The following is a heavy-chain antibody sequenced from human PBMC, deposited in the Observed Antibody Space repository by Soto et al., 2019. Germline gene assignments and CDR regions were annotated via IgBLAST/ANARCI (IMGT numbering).Heavy chain of an antibody. CDR1: GFTFSSYS. CDR2: ISSSSSTI. J-gene: IGHJ3*02. D-gene: IGHD3-3*01. Sequence: GGSLRLSCAASGFTFSSYSMNWVRQAPGKGLEWVSYISSSSSTIYYADSVKGRFTISRDNAKNSLYLQMNSLGAEDTAVYYCARGVPLEWLLEAFDIWGQGTMVTVSS. V-gene: IGHV3-48*01. CDR3: ARGVPLEWLLEAFDI.